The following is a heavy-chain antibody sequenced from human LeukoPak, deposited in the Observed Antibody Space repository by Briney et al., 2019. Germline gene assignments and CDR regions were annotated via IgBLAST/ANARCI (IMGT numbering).Heavy chain of an antibody. V-gene: IGHV4-61*02. CDR3: ARGLSDSAGAAGWFDP. CDR2: IYTSGSS. Sequence: ESSETLSLTCTVSGGSISSGSYYWTWIRQPAGKGLELIGRIYTSGSSSYNPSLKSRVTISVDTSKNQFSLKLNSVTAADTAVYYCARGLSDSAGAAGWFDPWGQGTLVTVSS. J-gene: IGHJ5*02. CDR1: GGSISSGSYY. D-gene: IGHD1-26*01.